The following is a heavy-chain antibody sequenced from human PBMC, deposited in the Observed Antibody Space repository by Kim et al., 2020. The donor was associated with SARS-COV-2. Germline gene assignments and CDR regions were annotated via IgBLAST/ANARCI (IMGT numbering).Heavy chain of an antibody. CDR1: GLTFSTFA. CDR2: LNEGRGGT. D-gene: IGHD6-13*01. CDR3: AKDINYGTSWYGRSDS. V-gene: IGHV3-23*01. Sequence: GGSLRLSCAASGLTFSTFAMTWVRQAPGKGLEWVASLNEGRGGTHYADSVKGRFTISRDKSKKTLFLEMNSLRAEDTAVYFCAKDINYGTSWYGRSDSWGPGTLVTVSS. J-gene: IGHJ4*02.